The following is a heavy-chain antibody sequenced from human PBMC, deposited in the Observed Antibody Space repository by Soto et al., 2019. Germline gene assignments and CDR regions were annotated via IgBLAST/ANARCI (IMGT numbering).Heavy chain of an antibody. D-gene: IGHD1-26*01. J-gene: IGHJ4*02. CDR1: GFTFSSYG. CDR2: IWYDGNIK. Sequence: QVQQVESGGGVVQPGRSLRLSCAASGFTFSSYGMHWVRQAPGKGLEWVAVIWYDGNIKYYADSVKGRFTISRDNYKTTLCMQTIRLSADDTVMSYCACVSVGGSYYGVSDYWGQGTLVTVSS. CDR3: ACVSVGGSYYGVSDY. V-gene: IGHV3-33*01.